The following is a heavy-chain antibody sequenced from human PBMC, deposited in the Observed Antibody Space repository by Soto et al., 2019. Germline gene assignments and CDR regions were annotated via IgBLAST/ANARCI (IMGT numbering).Heavy chain of an antibody. J-gene: IGHJ5*02. Sequence: LSLTCAVYGGSLSGYCWSWIRHHPGKGLEWIGSFYSSGSIIYNPSLRSRVSISGDTSSNQFSMSLTSVTAADTARYYCARMYSSGSGWFHPWGQGTLVTVSS. V-gene: IGHV4-34*09. CDR2: FYSSGSI. D-gene: IGHD6-19*01. CDR1: GGSLSGYC. CDR3: ARMYSSGSGWFHP.